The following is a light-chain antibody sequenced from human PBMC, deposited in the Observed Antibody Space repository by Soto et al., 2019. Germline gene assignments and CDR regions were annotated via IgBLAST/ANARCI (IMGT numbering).Light chain of an antibody. CDR1: QSVLYSSNNKNY. Sequence: DIVMTQSPDSLAVSLGERATINCKSSQSVLYSSNNKNYLAWYQQKPGQPPKLLIYWASTRESGVPDRFSGSGSGTDFTLTISSXQAEDVAVYYCRQYYSTPPAFGQGTKVDTK. J-gene: IGKJ1*01. CDR2: WAS. CDR3: RQYYSTPPA. V-gene: IGKV4-1*01.